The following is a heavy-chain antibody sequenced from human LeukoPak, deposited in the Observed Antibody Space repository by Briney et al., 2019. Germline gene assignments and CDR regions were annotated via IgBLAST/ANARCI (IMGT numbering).Heavy chain of an antibody. D-gene: IGHD2-15*01. CDR1: GFTFSSYA. J-gene: IGHJ5*02. CDR2: ISYDGSNK. V-gene: IGHV3-30-3*01. CDR3: ARDPERYCSGGSCYPNWFDP. Sequence: GGSLRLSCAASGFTFSSYAMHWVRQAPGKGREWVAVISYDGSNKYYADSVKGRFTISRDNSKNTLYLQMNSLRAEDTAVYYCARDPERYCSGGSCYPNWFDPWGQGTLVTVSS.